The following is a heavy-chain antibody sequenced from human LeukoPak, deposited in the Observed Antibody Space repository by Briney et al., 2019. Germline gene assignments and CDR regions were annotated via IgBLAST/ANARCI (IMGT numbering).Heavy chain of an antibody. V-gene: IGHV3-30*02. CDR2: IRYDGSNK. Sequence: GGSLRLSCAASGFTFSSYGMHWVRQAPGKGLEWVAFIRYDGSNKYYADSVKGRFTISRDNSKNTPYLQMNSLRAEDTAVYYCAKDRSDILTGYHDAFDIWGQGTMVTVSS. D-gene: IGHD3-9*01. J-gene: IGHJ3*02. CDR3: AKDRSDILTGYHDAFDI. CDR1: GFTFSSYG.